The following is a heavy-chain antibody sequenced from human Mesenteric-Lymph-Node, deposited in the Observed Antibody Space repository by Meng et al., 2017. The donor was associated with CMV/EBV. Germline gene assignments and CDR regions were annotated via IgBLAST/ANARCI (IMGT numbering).Heavy chain of an antibody. J-gene: IGHJ4*02. CDR2: INDSGST. D-gene: IGHD6-19*01. Sequence: TGSGGSSSSGGYYWGWIRQHPGKGLEWIGYINDSGSTASNPSLKSRVTISVDTSKNQFSLKLTSVTAADTAFYYCARDSVAGLGLDYWGQGTLVTVS. V-gene: IGHV4-31*03. CDR1: GGSSSSGGYY. CDR3: ARDSVAGLGLDY.